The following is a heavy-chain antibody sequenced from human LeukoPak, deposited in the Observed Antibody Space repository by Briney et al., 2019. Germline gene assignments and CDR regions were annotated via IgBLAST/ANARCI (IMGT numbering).Heavy chain of an antibody. V-gene: IGHV3-7*01. CDR3: ARLHSGSYYGDAFDM. J-gene: IGHJ3*02. CDR1: GFTFSSYW. CDR2: IKQDGSEK. D-gene: IGHD3-10*01. Sequence: GGSLRLSCAASGFTFSSYWMSWVRQAPGKGLEWVANIKQDGSEKYYEDSVKGRFTISRDNAKNSLFLQMNSLRAEDTAVYYCARLHSGSYYGDAFDMWGQGTMVTVSS.